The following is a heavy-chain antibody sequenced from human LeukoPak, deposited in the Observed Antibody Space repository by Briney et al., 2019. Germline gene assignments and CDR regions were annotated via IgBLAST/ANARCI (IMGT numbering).Heavy chain of an antibody. Sequence: GASVKVSCKTSGYRLGGYYMHWVRQAPGQGLEWMGRVNPDSGVTSYAQKFQGRVTMTRDTSISTVYMDLRSVRSDDTAVYHCAREAGGSGTYYIDYWGQGTLVTVSS. CDR2: VNPDSGVT. CDR3: AREAGGSGTYYIDY. V-gene: IGHV1-2*06. D-gene: IGHD3-10*01. J-gene: IGHJ4*02. CDR1: GYRLGGYY.